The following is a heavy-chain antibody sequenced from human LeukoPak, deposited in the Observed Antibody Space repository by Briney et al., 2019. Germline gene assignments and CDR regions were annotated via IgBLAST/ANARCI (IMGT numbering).Heavy chain of an antibody. CDR2: MNPNSGNT. J-gene: IGHJ6*03. CDR3: SRGRGSGSYYRTRYYHYYYMDV. CDR1: GYTFTSYD. D-gene: IGHD1-26*01. Sequence: ASVKVSCKASGYTFTSYDINWVRQATGQGLEWMGWMNPNSGNTGYAQKFQGRVTITRNTSISTAYMELSSLRSEDTAVYYCSRGRGSGSYYRTRYYHYYYMDVWGKGTTVTVSS. V-gene: IGHV1-8*03.